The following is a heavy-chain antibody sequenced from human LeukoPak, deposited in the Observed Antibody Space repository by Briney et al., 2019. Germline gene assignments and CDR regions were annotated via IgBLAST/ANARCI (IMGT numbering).Heavy chain of an antibody. CDR2: ISSSSSTI. V-gene: IGHV3-48*01. CDR3: AKERRITMVRGALTYGMDV. J-gene: IGHJ6*02. D-gene: IGHD3-10*01. CDR1: GFTFSSYS. Sequence: GGSLRLSCAASGFTFSSYSMNWVRQAPGKGLEWVSYISSSSSTIYYADSVKGRFTISRDNAKNSLYLQMNSLRAEDTAVYYCAKERRITMVRGALTYGMDVWGQGTTVTVSS.